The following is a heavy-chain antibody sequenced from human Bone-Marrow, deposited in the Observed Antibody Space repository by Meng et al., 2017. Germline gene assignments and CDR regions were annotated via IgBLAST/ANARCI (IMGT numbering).Heavy chain of an antibody. CDR2: IKGKPDGETA. J-gene: IGHJ5*02. CDR1: GFTFNSYA. CDR3: STDRSWFDP. Sequence: EVQLLDSGGGLVQPGGSLRLSCAGSGFTFNSYAMSWVRQAPGKGPEWVGRIKGKPDGETADYAAPVKGRFTISRDDSENTIYLQMNSLKTEDTAIYYCSTDRSWFDPWGQGTLVTVSS. V-gene: IGHV3-15*01.